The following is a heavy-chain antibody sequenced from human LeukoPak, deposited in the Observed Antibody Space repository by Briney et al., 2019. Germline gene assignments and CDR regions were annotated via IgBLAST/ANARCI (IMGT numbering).Heavy chain of an antibody. Sequence: ASVKVSCKASGYTFTGYYMHWVRQAPGQGLEWMGWINPNSGGTNYAQKFQGRVTMTRDTSISTAHMELSRLRSDDTAVYYCASLWSMVTGTPGPNWFDPWGQGTLVTVSS. CDR2: INPNSGGT. CDR1: GYTFTGYY. J-gene: IGHJ5*02. D-gene: IGHD1-20*01. CDR3: ASLWSMVTGTPGPNWFDP. V-gene: IGHV1-2*02.